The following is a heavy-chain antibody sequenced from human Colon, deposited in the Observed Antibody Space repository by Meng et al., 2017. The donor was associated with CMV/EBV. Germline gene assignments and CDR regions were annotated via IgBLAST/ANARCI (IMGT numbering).Heavy chain of an antibody. D-gene: IGHD2-2*01. CDR2: VYNSVST. J-gene: IGHJ4*02. CDR1: GDSMRGFY. V-gene: IGHV4-59*01. Sequence: GSLRLSCTVSGDSMRGFYWNWIRQAPGKGLEWIGYVYNSVSTKYNPSLKSRVTISADTSKNQFSVRLTDVTAADTAVYYCARDPAGMVMPAARGYFDSWGQGRLVTVSS. CDR3: ARDPAGMVMPAARGYFDS.